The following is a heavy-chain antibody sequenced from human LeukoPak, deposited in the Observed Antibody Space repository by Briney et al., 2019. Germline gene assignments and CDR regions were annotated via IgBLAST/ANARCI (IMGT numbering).Heavy chain of an antibody. CDR2: ISYDGSNK. V-gene: IGHV3-30*04. CDR1: GFTFSSYA. CDR3: ARGPLVYDILTGYFPGYYYYYMDV. Sequence: PGRSLRLSCAASGFTFSSYAMHWVRQAPGKGLEWVAVISYDGSNKYYADSVKGRFTISRDNSKNTLYLQMNSLRAEDTAVYYCARGPLVYDILTGYFPGYYYYYMDVRGKGTTVTVSS. D-gene: IGHD3-9*01. J-gene: IGHJ6*03.